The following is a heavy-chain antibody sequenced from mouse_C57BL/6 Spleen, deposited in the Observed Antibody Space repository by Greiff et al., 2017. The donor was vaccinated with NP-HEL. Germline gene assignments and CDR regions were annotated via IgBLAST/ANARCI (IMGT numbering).Heavy chain of an antibody. CDR2: IYPSDSET. J-gene: IGHJ3*01. Sequence: QVQLKQPGAELVRPGSSVKLSCKASGYTFTSYWMDWVKQRPGQGLEWIGNIYPSDSETHYNQKFKDKATLTVDKSSSTAYMQLSSLTSEDSAVYYCASGGYGNGAWFAYWGQGTLVTVSA. CDR3: ASGGYGNGAWFAY. D-gene: IGHD2-10*02. CDR1: GYTFTSYW. V-gene: IGHV1-61*01.